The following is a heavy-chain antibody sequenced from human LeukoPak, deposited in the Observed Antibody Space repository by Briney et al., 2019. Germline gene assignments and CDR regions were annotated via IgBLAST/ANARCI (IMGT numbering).Heavy chain of an antibody. J-gene: IGHJ4*02. Sequence: PGGSLRLSCAASGFTFSSYAMSWVRQAPGKGLEWVSAISGSGGSTYYADSVKGRFTISRDNSKNTLYLQMNSLRAEDTAVYYCAKEGLGYCSSTSCLIDYWGQGTLVTVSS. CDR2: ISGSGGST. CDR3: AKEGLGYCSSTSCLIDY. CDR1: GFTFSSYA. V-gene: IGHV3-23*01. D-gene: IGHD2-2*01.